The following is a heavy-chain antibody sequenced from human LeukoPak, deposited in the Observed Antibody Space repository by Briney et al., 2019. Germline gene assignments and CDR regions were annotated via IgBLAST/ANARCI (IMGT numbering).Heavy chain of an antibody. J-gene: IGHJ5*02. D-gene: IGHD2-2*01. CDR1: EFTFSSYA. CDR2: ISGSGGST. Sequence: GGSLRLSCAASEFTFSSYAMSWVRQAPGKGLEWVSAISGSGGSTYYADSVKGRFTISRDNSKNTLYLQMNSLRAEDSAVYYCAKDYLVVPAGIMTSGWFYPWVQGTLVTVSS. V-gene: IGHV3-23*01. CDR3: AKDYLVVPAGIMTSGWFYP.